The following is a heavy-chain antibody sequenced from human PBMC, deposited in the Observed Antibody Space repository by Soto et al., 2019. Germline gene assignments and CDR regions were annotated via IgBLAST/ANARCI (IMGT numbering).Heavy chain of an antibody. CDR1: GGSISSGGYY. CDR2: IYYSGST. V-gene: IGHV4-61*08. D-gene: IGHD1-26*01. J-gene: IGHJ5*02. Sequence: SETLSLTCTVSGGSISSGGYYWSWIRQHPGKGLEWIGYIYYSGSTNYNPSLKSRVTISVDTSKNQFSLKLSSVTAADTAVYYCARAVLGALNWFDPWGQGTLVTVSS. CDR3: ARAVLGALNWFDP.